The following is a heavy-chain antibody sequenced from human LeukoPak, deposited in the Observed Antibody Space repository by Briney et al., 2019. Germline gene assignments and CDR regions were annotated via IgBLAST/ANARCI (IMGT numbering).Heavy chain of an antibody. J-gene: IGHJ4*02. CDR2: IFYSGTT. D-gene: IGHD3-22*01. CDR1: GGSISSYY. CDR3: ARHNYYDSSGYLERVGVDY. V-gene: IGHV4-59*08. Sequence: PSETLSLTCTVSGGSISSYYWSWIRQPPGKGLEWIGFIFYSGTTNYNPSLKSRVTISVDTSRNQFSLKLSSVTAADTAVYYCARHNYYDSSGYLERVGVDYWGQGTLVTVSS.